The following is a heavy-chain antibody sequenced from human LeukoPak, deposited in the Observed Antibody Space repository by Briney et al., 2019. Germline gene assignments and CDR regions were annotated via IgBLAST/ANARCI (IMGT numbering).Heavy chain of an antibody. CDR2: IKQDGSEK. CDR1: GFTFSNYA. CDR3: ARDMVYYYDSSGYVYYYYYGMDV. Sequence: GGSLRLSCAASGFTFSNYAMSWVRQAPGKGLEWVANIKQDGSEKYYVDSVKGRFTISRDNAKNSLYLQMNSLRAEDTAVYHCARDMVYYYDSSGYVYYYYYGMDVWGQGTTVTVSS. J-gene: IGHJ6*02. V-gene: IGHV3-7*04. D-gene: IGHD3-22*01.